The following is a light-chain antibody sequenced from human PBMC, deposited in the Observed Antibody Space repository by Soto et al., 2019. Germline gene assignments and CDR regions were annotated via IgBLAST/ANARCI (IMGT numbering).Light chain of an antibody. J-gene: IGKJ1*01. V-gene: IGKV3-20*01. CDR2: DAS. CDR3: QQYGNSPLWT. Sequence: ENVLSHSPGTLSMSQGERATLSCRASQSVSSNYLAWYQQKPGQAPRLLIYDASSRATGIPDRFSDSGSGTDFTLTISRLEPEDFAVYYCQQYGNSPLWTFGQGTKVDNK. CDR1: QSVSSNY.